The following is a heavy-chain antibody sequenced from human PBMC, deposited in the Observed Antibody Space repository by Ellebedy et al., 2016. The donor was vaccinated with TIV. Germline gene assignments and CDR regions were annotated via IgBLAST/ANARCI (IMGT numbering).Heavy chain of an antibody. Sequence: ASVKVSCKASGYTFNTYGISWVRQAPGQGLEWMGWISGYNGKTNYAQKPQGRVTMTTDTSTGTGYMELRSLRSDDTAVYYCARAGGFTYYYGSGSYSGSYYYGMDVWGQGTTVTVSS. CDR3: ARAGGFTYYYGSGSYSGSYYYGMDV. D-gene: IGHD3-10*01. CDR1: GYTFNTYG. V-gene: IGHV1-18*04. CDR2: ISGYNGKT. J-gene: IGHJ6*02.